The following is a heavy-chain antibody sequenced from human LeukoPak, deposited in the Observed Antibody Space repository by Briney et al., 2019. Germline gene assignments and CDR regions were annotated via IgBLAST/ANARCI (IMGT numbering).Heavy chain of an antibody. CDR3: ARLMAPIDAFDI. CDR1: GYTFTGYY. D-gene: IGHD2-8*01. CDR2: INPNSGGT. V-gene: IGHV1-2*02. Sequence: GASAKVSCKASGYTFTGYYMHWVRQAPGQGLEWMGWINPNSGGTNYAQKFQGRVTMTRDTSISTAYMELSRLRSDDTAVYYCARLMAPIDAFDIWGQGTMVTVSS. J-gene: IGHJ3*02.